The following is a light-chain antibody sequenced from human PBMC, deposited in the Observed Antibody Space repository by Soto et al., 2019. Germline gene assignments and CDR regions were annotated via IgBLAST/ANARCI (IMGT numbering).Light chain of an antibody. CDR2: RTS. CDR1: QGIGNT. Sequence: EIVMTQSPATLSVSPGAGATLSCRASQGIGNTLAWYQQKPGQTPRLLIYRTSIRATGVPARFSGSASGTELTLTITSLPSAEFAVYYCQHYANWPLTFGGGTKIESK. J-gene: IGKJ4*01. V-gene: IGKV3-15*01. CDR3: QHYANWPLT.